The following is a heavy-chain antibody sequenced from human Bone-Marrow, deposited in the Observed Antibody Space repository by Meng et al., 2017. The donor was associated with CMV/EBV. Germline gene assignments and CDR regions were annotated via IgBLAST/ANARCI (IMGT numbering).Heavy chain of an antibody. CDR3: ARRQTFYSSGWYFVH. V-gene: IGHV4-34*01. Sequence: SETLSLTCAVYGGSFSGYYWSWIRQPPGKGLEWIGEINHSGSTNYNPSLKSRVTISVDTSKNQFSLKLSSVTAADTAVYYCARRQTFYSSGWYFVHWGQGTLVTGSS. CDR1: GGSFSGYY. J-gene: IGHJ4*01. D-gene: IGHD6-19*01. CDR2: INHSGST.